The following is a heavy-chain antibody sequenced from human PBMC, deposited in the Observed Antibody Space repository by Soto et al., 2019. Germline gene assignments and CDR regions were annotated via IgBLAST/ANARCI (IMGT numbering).Heavy chain of an antibody. D-gene: IGHD5-12*01. CDR1: GGSFSGYD. V-gene: IGHV4-34*01. CDR3: ARGLPTYDLQY. J-gene: IGHJ4*02. Sequence: PSETLSLTCAVYGGSFSGYDWSGIRQPPGKGLEWIGEIKHSGSTNYNPSLKSRVTISVDTSKNQFSLKLSSVTAADTAVYYCARGLPTYDLQYWGQGTLVTVSS. CDR2: IKHSGST.